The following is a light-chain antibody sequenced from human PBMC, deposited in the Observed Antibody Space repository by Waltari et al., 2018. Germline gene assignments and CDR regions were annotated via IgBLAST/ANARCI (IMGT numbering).Light chain of an antibody. J-gene: IGLJ3*02. CDR3: GIWDSGLSAWV. Sequence: QSVLTQPPSVSAAPGQKVTISCSGSSSNIGNNFVSWYQQLPGTAPKLPIYDNNTRPSGIPDRFSAAKSGTAATRGITGLQTGDEAEYYCGIWDSGLSAWVFGGGTKLTVV. CDR2: DNN. V-gene: IGLV1-51*01. CDR1: SSNIGNNF.